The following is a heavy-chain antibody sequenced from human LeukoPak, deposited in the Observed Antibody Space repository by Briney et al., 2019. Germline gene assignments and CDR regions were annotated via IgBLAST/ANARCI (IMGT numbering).Heavy chain of an antibody. D-gene: IGHD2-2*02. CDR2: INHSGST. CDR1: GGSFSVYY. J-gene: IGHJ4*02. CDR3: ARASVYCSSTSCYTYDY. V-gene: IGHV4-34*01. Sequence: SETLSLTCAVYGGSFSVYYWSWIRQPPGKGLEWIGEINHSGSTNYNPSLKSRVTISVDTSKNQFSLKLSSVTAADTAVYYCARASVYCSSTSCYTYDYWGQGTLVTVSS.